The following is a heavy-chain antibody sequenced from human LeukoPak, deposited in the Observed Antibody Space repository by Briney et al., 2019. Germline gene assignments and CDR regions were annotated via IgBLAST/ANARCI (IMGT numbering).Heavy chain of an antibody. D-gene: IGHD6-19*01. CDR3: ARGSGWHDAFDI. CDR1: GGSISSYY. J-gene: IGHJ3*02. Sequence: SETLSLTCTVSGGSISSYYWSWIRQPPGKGLEWIGYIYTSGSTNYNPSLKSRVTISVDTSKNQFSLKLTSVTAADTAVYYCARGSGWHDAFDIWGQGTMVTVSS. CDR2: IYTSGST. V-gene: IGHV4-4*08.